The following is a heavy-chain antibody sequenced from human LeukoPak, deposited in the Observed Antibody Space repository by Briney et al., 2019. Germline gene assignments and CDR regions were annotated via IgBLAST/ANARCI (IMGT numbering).Heavy chain of an antibody. J-gene: IGHJ4*02. D-gene: IGHD6-19*01. CDR2: IKQDGSEK. CDR3: ARDYSSGWYVNY. CDR1: GFIFSSYW. Sequence: GGSLRLSRAASGFIFSSYWMSWVRQAPGKGLEWVANIKQDGSEKSYVDSVKGRFTISRDNAKNSVYLQMNSLRAEDTAVYYCARDYSSGWYVNYWGQGTLVTVSS. V-gene: IGHV3-7*01.